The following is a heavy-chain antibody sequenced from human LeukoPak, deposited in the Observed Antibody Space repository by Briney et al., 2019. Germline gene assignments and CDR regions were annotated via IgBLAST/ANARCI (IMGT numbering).Heavy chain of an antibody. CDR1: GFTFSSYV. V-gene: IGHV3-30*07. CDR2: ISYDGSNK. CDR3: AKDPSSGWYAFDY. D-gene: IGHD6-19*01. J-gene: IGHJ4*02. Sequence: PGRSLRLSCAASGFTFSSYVMHWVRQAPGKGLEWVAIISYDGSNKYYADSVKGRFTISRDNSKDRLYLQMNSLRAEDTAVYYCAKDPSSGWYAFDYWGQGTLVTVSS.